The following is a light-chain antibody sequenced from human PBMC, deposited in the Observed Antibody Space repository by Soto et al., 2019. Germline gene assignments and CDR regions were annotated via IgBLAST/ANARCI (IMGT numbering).Light chain of an antibody. CDR3: QQSNNWPPLT. CDR2: GVS. Sequence: EIVMTQSPATLSVSPGETATLSCRASQSVAGNSAWYQQKPGQPPRLLIYGVSTRATGVPARFSGSGSETDFSLTISSLQIEDFALYYCQQSNNWPPLTFGGGTKVEIK. V-gene: IGKV3-15*01. CDR1: QSVAGN. J-gene: IGKJ4*01.